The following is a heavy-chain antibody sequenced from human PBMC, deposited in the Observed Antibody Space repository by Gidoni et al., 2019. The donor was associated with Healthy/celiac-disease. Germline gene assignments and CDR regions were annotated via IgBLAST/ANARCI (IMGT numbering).Heavy chain of an antibody. CDR2: ISGSGGSK. CDR1: GFTFSSYA. CDR3: ATYAGYSSGWYRDYYYYGRDV. D-gene: IGHD6-19*01. J-gene: IGHJ6*02. V-gene: IGHV3-23*01. Sequence: EVQLLESGGGLVQPGGSLRLSCAASGFTFSSYAMSWVRQAPGKGLEWVSAISGSGGSKYYADSVKGRFTISRDNSKNTLYLQMNSLRAEDTAVYYCATYAGYSSGWYRDYYYYGRDVWGQGTTVTVSS.